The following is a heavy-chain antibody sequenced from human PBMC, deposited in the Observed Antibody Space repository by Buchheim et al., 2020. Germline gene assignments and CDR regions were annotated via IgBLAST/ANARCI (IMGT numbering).Heavy chain of an antibody. J-gene: IGHJ4*02. Sequence: QVQLVESGGGVVQPGRSLRLSCAASGFTFSSYGMHWVRQAPGKGLEWVAVISYDGSNKYYADSVKGRFTISRDNFKNTLYLQMNSLRAEDTAVYYCAKDFKDDYVWGSYRPVDYWGQGTL. CDR2: ISYDGSNK. V-gene: IGHV3-30*18. CDR3: AKDFKDDYVWGSYRPVDY. D-gene: IGHD3-16*02. CDR1: GFTFSSYG.